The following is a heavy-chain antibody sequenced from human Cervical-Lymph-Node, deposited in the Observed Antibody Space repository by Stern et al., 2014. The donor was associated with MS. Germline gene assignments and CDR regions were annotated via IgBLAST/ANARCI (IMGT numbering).Heavy chain of an antibody. Sequence: VQLVESGPGLVKPSQTLSLTCTVSGGSISSGGYYWSWIRQHHGNGLEWIGSIYYSGNTYYNPSLKSRVTISVDTSKNQFSLKLSSVTAADTAVYYCAREGGVAVAVDYWGQGTLVTVSS. CDR3: AREGGVAVAVDY. V-gene: IGHV4-31*03. CDR2: IYYSGNT. CDR1: GGSISSGGYY. D-gene: IGHD6-19*01. J-gene: IGHJ4*02.